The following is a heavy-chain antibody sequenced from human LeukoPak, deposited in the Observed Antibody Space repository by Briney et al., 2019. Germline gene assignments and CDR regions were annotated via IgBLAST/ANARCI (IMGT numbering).Heavy chain of an antibody. Sequence: SVKVSYKASGGTFSSYAISWVRQAPGQGLEWMGGIIPIFGTANYAQKFQGRVTITTDESTSTAYMELSSLRSEDTAVYYCARCCSSTSSVTADYYYYYMDVWGKGTTVTVSS. CDR2: IIPIFGTA. CDR3: ARCCSSTSSVTADYYYYYMDV. D-gene: IGHD2-2*01. CDR1: GGTFSSYA. V-gene: IGHV1-69*05. J-gene: IGHJ6*03.